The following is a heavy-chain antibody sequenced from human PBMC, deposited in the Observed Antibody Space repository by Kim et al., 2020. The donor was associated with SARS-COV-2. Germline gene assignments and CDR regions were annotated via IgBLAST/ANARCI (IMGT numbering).Heavy chain of an antibody. CDR2: TT. D-gene: IGHD4-4*01. CDR3: TTLTTVGVDF. V-gene: IGHV3-15*05. Sequence: TTDYAAPVKGRFIISRDDSENTLYMQMNSLKTEDTAVYYCTTLTTVGVDFWGQGTLVTVSS. J-gene: IGHJ4*02.